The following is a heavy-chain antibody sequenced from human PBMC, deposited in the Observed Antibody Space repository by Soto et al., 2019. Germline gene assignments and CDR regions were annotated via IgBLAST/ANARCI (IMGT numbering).Heavy chain of an antibody. CDR3: AKCVSVTTTRRPDY. D-gene: IGHD4-17*01. V-gene: IGHV3-23*01. CDR2: VTGRGDST. Sequence: GGSLRLSCEASGFTFSFYAMSWVRQPPGKGLEWVSVVTGRGDSTYVADSVKGRFTISRDNSKNTLYLQMNSLRAEDTAVYYCAKCVSVTTTRRPDYWGQGTLVTVSS. CDR1: GFTFSFYA. J-gene: IGHJ4*02.